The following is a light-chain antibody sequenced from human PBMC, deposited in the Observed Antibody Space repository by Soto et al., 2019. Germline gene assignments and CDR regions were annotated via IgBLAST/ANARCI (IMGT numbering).Light chain of an antibody. Sequence: QSAPTQPASVSGSPGQSITISCTGTSSDVGGYNYVSWYQQHPGKAPRVMIYEVTSRPSGVSDRFSGSKSGNTASLTISGLQVEDEADYYCSSFTSRGTRVFGTGTKLTVL. V-gene: IGLV2-14*01. J-gene: IGLJ1*01. CDR2: EVT. CDR1: SSDVGGYNY. CDR3: SSFTSRGTRV.